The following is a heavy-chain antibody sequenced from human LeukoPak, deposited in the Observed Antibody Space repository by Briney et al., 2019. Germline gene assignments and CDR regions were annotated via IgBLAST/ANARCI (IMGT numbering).Heavy chain of an antibody. D-gene: IGHD3-10*01. V-gene: IGHV1-2*02. CDR2: INPNSGGT. CDR1: GYTFTGYY. Sequence: ASVKVSCKASGYTFTGYYMHWVRQAPGQGLEWMGWINPNSGGTNYAQKFQGRVTMTRDTSISTAYMELSGLRSDDTAVYYCARVFGELYDLNYWGQGTLVTVSS. J-gene: IGHJ4*02. CDR3: ARVFGELYDLNY.